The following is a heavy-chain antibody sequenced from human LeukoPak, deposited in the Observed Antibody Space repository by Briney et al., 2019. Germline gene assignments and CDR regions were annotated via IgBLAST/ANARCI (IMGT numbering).Heavy chain of an antibody. CDR1: GFTLSTYW. J-gene: IGHJ5*02. CDR3: ARDLGSCSSNRCQTTWFHP. D-gene: IGHD2-2*01. CDR2: INSVGSTT. Sequence: GGSLRLSCAASGFTLSTYWMHWVRQAPGKGLVWVSRINSVGSTTNYADSVKGGFTISRDNAKNTLYLQMNSLRAEDTAMYYCARDLGSCSSNRCQTTWFHPWGQGTLVTVS. V-gene: IGHV3-74*01.